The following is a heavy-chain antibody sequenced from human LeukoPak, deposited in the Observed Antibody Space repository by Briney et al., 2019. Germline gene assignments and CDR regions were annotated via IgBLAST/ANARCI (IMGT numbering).Heavy chain of an antibody. D-gene: IGHD4-17*01. CDR3: ARGDNDYGDYDY. CDR1: GGSISSSDYY. CDR2: IYHSGST. Sequence: SETLSLTCTVSGGSISSSDYYWGWIRQPPGKGLEWIGSIYHSGSTYYNPSLKSRVTISVDTSKNQFSLKLSSVTAADTAVYYCARGDNDYGDYDYWGQGTLVTVSS. J-gene: IGHJ4*02. V-gene: IGHV4-39*07.